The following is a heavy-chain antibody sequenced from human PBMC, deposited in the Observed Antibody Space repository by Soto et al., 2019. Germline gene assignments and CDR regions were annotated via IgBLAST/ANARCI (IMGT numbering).Heavy chain of an antibody. Sequence: GASVKVSCKASGHTFTSYGISWVRQAPGQGLEWMGWISAYNGNTNYAQKLQGRVTMTTDTSTSTAYMELRSLRSDDTAVYYCARDLLDYFWGSYRPRGSNWFDPWGQGTLVTVSS. CDR1: GHTFTSYG. CDR3: ARDLLDYFWGSYRPRGSNWFDP. V-gene: IGHV1-18*04. J-gene: IGHJ5*02. D-gene: IGHD3-16*02. CDR2: ISAYNGNT.